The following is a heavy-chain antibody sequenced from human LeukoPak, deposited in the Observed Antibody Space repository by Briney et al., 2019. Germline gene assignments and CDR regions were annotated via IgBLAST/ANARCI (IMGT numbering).Heavy chain of an antibody. V-gene: IGHV3-33*01. D-gene: IGHD3-9*01. J-gene: IGHJ4*02. CDR2: IWYDGNNK. CDR1: GFTFSSYG. Sequence: SLRLSCAASGFTFSSYGMHWVRQAPRKGLEWVAVIWYDGNNKYYADSVKGRFTISRDNSKNTLYLQMNSLRAEDTAVYYCARSTSSEYDIYHFDYWGQGTLVTVSS. CDR3: ARSTSSEYDIYHFDY.